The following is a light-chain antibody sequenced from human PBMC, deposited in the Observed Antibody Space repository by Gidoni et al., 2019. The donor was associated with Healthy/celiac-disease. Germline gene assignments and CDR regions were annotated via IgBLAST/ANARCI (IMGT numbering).Light chain of an antibody. J-gene: IGKJ4*01. V-gene: IGKV1-39*01. CDR2: AAS. Sequence: DIKMPQSPSSLSASVGDRVTITCRASQSISSYLNWYQQKPGKAPKLLIYAASSLQSGVPSRFSGSGSGTDFTLTISSLQPEDFATYYCQQSYSPLTFGGGTKVEIK. CDR3: QQSYSPLT. CDR1: QSISSY.